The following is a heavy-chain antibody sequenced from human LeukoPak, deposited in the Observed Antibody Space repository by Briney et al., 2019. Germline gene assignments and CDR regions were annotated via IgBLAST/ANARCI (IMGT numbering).Heavy chain of an antibody. CDR3: ARSPRDSSSWYWFDP. V-gene: IGHV1-2*02. J-gene: IGHJ5*02. D-gene: IGHD6-13*01. CDR2: ISPNSGGT. CDR1: GYTFTGYY. Sequence: ASVKVSCKASGYTFTGYYMHWVRQAPGQGLEWMGWISPNSGGTNYAQKFQGRVTMTRDTSISTAYMELSRLRSDDTAVYYCARSPRDSSSWYWFDPWGQGTLVTVSS.